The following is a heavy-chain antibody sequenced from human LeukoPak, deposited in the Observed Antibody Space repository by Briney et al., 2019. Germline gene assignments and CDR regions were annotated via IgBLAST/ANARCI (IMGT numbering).Heavy chain of an antibody. V-gene: IGHV3-7*01. J-gene: IGHJ5*02. Sequence: PGGSLRLSCAASGFTFSSYGLHWVRQAPGKGLEWVANINQDGSDKYYVDSVKGRFTISRDNAKNSLYLQMNSLRAEDTAVYYCARDPVLRYFDWLPGHHNWFDPWGQGTLVTVSS. CDR1: GFTFSSYG. CDR3: ARDPVLRYFDWLPGHHNWFDP. D-gene: IGHD3-9*01. CDR2: INQDGSDK.